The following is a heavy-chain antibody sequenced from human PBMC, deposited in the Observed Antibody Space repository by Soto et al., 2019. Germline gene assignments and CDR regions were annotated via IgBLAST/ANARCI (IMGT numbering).Heavy chain of an antibody. Sequence: QVQLQESGPGLVKPSQTLSLTCTVSGGSISSGGYYWSWIRQHPGKGLEWIGYIYYSGSTYYNPSLKSRVTLSVDTSKNQFSRKLSSVTAADTAVYYCARGSSYDSSGYYGPWGQGTLVTVSS. D-gene: IGHD3-22*01. CDR3: ARGSSYDSSGYYGP. CDR2: IYYSGST. J-gene: IGHJ5*02. CDR1: GGSISSGGYY. V-gene: IGHV4-31*03.